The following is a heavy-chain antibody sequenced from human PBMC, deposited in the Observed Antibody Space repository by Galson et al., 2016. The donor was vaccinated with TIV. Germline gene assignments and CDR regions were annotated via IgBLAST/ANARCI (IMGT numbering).Heavy chain of an antibody. J-gene: IGHJ4*02. V-gene: IGHV1-18*01. Sequence: SVKVSCKASGYTFSNFGISWVRQAPGQGLEWMGWITVNSGNTKYARKFQGRVTMTADTSTSTVYMELRSLGSDDTAVYYCARDAMIALGYFDSWGQGSLVTVSS. D-gene: IGHD2-21*01. CDR1: GYTFSNFG. CDR3: ARDAMIALGYFDS. CDR2: ITVNSGNT.